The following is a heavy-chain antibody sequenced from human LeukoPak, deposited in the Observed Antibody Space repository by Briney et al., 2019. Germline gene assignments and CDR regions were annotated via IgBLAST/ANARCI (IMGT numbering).Heavy chain of an antibody. J-gene: IGHJ4*02. D-gene: IGHD1-14*01. CDR1: GESFSGYY. CDR2: INHSGSS. V-gene: IGHV4-34*01. CDR3: ARPFTGTYGFAY. Sequence: SETLSLTCAVYGESFSGYYWNWIRQSPGKGLEWIGEINHSGSSNYNPSLKSRVILSVDVSKNQFSLKVTSVTAADTAVYYCARPFTGTYGFAYWSQGTPVIVSS.